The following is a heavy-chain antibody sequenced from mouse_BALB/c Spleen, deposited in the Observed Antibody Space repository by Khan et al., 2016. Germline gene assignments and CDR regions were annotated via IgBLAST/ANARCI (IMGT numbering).Heavy chain of an antibody. V-gene: IGHV1-69*01. Sequence: QVQLQQPGAELVMPGASVKMSCKASGYTFADYWMHWVKQRPGQGLEWIGAIDTSDSYTSYNQKFKGKATLTVDESSSTAYMQLSSLTSEDSAVYDCARGYYGSSSAWFAYWGQGTLVTVSA. CDR2: IDTSDSYT. D-gene: IGHD1-1*01. J-gene: IGHJ3*01. CDR3: ARGYYGSSSAWFAY. CDR1: GYTFADYW.